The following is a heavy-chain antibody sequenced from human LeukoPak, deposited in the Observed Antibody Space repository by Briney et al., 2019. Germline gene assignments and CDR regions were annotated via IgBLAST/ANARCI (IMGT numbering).Heavy chain of an antibody. CDR2: MNPNSGNT. V-gene: IGHV1-8*01. J-gene: IGHJ4*02. CDR3: AKDSSRIAAAGTPFDY. D-gene: IGHD6-13*01. Sequence: ASVKVSCKASGYTFTSYDINWVRQATGQGLEWMGWMNPNSGNTGYAQKFQGRVTMTRNTSISTAYMELSSLRSEDTAVYYCAKDSSRIAAAGTPFDYWGQGTLVTVSS. CDR1: GYTFTSYD.